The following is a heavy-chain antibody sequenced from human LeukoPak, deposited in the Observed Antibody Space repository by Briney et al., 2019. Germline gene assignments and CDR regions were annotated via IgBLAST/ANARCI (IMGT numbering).Heavy chain of an antibody. CDR2: IYPGDSDT. CDR1: RYSFTSYW. D-gene: IGHD3-10*01. CDR3: ARLPYYYGSGSGYYFDY. J-gene: IGHJ4*02. Sequence: GESLKISCKGSRYSFTSYWIGWVRQMPGKGLEWMGIIYPGDSDTRYSPSFQGQVTISADKSISTAYLQWSSLKASDTAMYYCARLPYYYGSGSGYYFDYWGQGTLVTVSS. V-gene: IGHV5-51*01.